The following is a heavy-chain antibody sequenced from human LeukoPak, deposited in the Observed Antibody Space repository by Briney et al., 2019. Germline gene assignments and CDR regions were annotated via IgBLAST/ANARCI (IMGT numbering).Heavy chain of an antibody. V-gene: IGHV4-4*09. CDR3: ARSRDYLPFDY. Sequence: SETLSLTCTVSGGSISSYYWSWIRQPPGKGLEWIGHIYTSGSTNYNPSLKSRVTISVDTSKNQFSLKLSSVTAADTAVYYCARSRDYLPFDYWGQGTLVTVSS. J-gene: IGHJ4*02. CDR2: IYTSGST. D-gene: IGHD4-11*01. CDR1: GGSISSYY.